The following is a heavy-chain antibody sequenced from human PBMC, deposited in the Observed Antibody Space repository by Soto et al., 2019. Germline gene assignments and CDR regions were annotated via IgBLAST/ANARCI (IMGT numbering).Heavy chain of an antibody. CDR2: IHHSGST. Sequence: QVQLQQWRAGLLKPSETLSLTCAVYGGSFSGYYWSWIRKPPGKGLEWIGEIHHSGSTNYNPSLKSRDTISVHTPKNQCTLKLSSVTAADTAVYSCAREGPTTNFGYWGQGTLGTVSS. V-gene: IGHV4-34*01. CDR1: GGSFSGYY. CDR3: AREGPTTNFGY. J-gene: IGHJ4*02.